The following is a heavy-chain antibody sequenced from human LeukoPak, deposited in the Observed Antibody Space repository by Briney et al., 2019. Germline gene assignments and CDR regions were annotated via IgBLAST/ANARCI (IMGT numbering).Heavy chain of an antibody. CDR3: ARSFEGGFDI. CDR1: GFTFSSYE. Sequence: GGSLRLSCAASGFTFSSYEMNWVRQAPGKGLEWVSYISSSGSTIYYADSVKGRFTVSRDNAKNSLYLQMNSLRAEDTAVYYCARSFEGGFDIWGQGTMVTVSS. CDR2: ISSSGSTI. D-gene: IGHD1-26*01. V-gene: IGHV3-48*03. J-gene: IGHJ3*02.